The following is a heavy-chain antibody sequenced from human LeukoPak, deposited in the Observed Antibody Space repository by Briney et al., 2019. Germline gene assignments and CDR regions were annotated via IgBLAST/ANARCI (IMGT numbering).Heavy chain of an antibody. D-gene: IGHD4-17*01. CDR3: ARDYGDYAWYGAVRYYYYYMDA. V-gene: IGHV4-61*02. CDR1: GGSINCGSYY. Sequence: PSETLTLTCNVSGGSINCGSYYWSWIRQPAGKGLEWIGRIDTIGSTNYNPSLKSRVTISVDTSTIQFSLKLSSVTAADTAVYYCARDYGDYAWYGAVRYYYYYMDAWGKGTTVTVSS. CDR2: IDTIGST. J-gene: IGHJ6*03.